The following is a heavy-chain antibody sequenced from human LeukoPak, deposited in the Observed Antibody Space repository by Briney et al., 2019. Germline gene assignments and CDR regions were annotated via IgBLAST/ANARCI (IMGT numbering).Heavy chain of an antibody. V-gene: IGHV1-18*04. CDR3: ARFYGTRSDAFDI. CDR1: GYTFTGYY. J-gene: IGHJ3*02. D-gene: IGHD3-16*01. Sequence: ASVKVSCKASGYTFTGYYMHWVRQAPGQGLEWMGGIIPIFGTANYAQKLQGRVTMTTDTSTSTAYMELRSLRSDDTAVYYCARFYGTRSDAFDIWGQGTMVTVSS. CDR2: IIPIFGTA.